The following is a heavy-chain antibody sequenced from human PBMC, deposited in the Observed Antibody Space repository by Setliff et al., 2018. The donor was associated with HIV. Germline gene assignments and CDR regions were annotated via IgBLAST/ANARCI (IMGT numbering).Heavy chain of an antibody. J-gene: IGHJ5*02. CDR1: GGSISSYY. CDR2: IYYSGST. D-gene: IGHD3-3*01. CDR3: AREEDYNFWSGYDWFDP. V-gene: IGHV4-59*01. Sequence: PSETLSLTCTVSGGSISSYYWSWIRQPPGKGLEWIGYIYYSGSTNYNPSLKSRVTISVDTSRNLFSLRLSSVTAADTAVYYCAREEDYNFWSGYDWFDPWGQGTLVTVSS.